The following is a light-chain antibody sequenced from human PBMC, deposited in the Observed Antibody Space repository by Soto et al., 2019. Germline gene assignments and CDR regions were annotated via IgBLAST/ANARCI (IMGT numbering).Light chain of an antibody. Sequence: QSALTQPRSVSGSPGQSVTISCTGTSSDVGGYNYVSWYQHHPGKAPKLMIYDVSKRPSGVPDRFSGSKSGNTASLTISGLQAEDEADYYCCSYAGSPYVLFGGGTKQPYVIFGGGTKVTVL. J-gene: IGLJ2*01. CDR1: SSDVGGYNY. CDR3: CSYAGSPYVLFGGGTKQPYVI. V-gene: IGLV2-11*01. CDR2: DVS.